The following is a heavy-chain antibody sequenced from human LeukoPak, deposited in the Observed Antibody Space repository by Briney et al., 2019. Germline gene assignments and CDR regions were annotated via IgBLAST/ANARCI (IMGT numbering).Heavy chain of an antibody. CDR2: INHSGST. D-gene: IGHD3-3*01. V-gene: IGHV4-34*01. CDR3: ARSTHGRVTFFYYMDV. J-gene: IGHJ6*03. CDR1: GGSFSGYY. Sequence: SETLSLTCAVYGGSFSGYYWSWIRQPPGKGLEWIGEINHSGSTNYNPSLKSRVTISVDTSKNQFSLKLSSVTAADTAVYYCARSTHGRVTFFYYMDVWGKGTTVTVSS.